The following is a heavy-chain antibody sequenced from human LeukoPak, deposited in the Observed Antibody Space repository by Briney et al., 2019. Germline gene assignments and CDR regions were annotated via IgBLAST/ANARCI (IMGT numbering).Heavy chain of an antibody. CDR2: INHSGSA. CDR3: AREVLLEY. Sequence: SETLSLTCAVYGGSLSGSYWSWIRQPPGKGLEWIGEINHSGSANYNPSLKSRVTLSIDKSKNQFSLNLNSVTAADTAVYYCAREVLLEYWGQGTLVTVSS. CDR1: GGSLSGSY. V-gene: IGHV4-34*01. D-gene: IGHD3-10*01. J-gene: IGHJ4*02.